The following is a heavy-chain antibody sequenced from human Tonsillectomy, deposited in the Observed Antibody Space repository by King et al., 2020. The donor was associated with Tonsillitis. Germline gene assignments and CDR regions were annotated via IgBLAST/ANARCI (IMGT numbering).Heavy chain of an antibody. D-gene: IGHD3-10*01. CDR3: AREGYYSGSGNYQGY. CDR1: GYSISNGYY. CDR2: IYHGGST. J-gene: IGHJ4*02. Sequence: QLQESGPGLVKPSETLSLTCSVFGYSISNGYYWGWIRQPPGRGLEWIASIYHGGSTYCSPSLKSRVTISLDTSKNQFSLKLSSVTAADTAVYYCAREGYYSGSGNYQGYWGQGTLVTVSS. V-gene: IGHV4-38-2*02.